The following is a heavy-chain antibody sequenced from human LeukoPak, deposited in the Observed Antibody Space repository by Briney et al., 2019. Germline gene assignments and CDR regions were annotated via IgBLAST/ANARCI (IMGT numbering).Heavy chain of an antibody. CDR3: AKDGFPGTTVDTARLDY. Sequence: PGRSLRLSCAASGFTFSSYGMHWVRQAPGKGLEWVAVISYDGSNKYYADSVKGRFTISRDNSKNTLYLQMNSLRAEDTAVYYCAKDGFPGTTVDTARLDYWGQGTLVTVSS. D-gene: IGHD5-18*01. V-gene: IGHV3-30*18. CDR1: GFTFSSYG. CDR2: ISYDGSNK. J-gene: IGHJ4*02.